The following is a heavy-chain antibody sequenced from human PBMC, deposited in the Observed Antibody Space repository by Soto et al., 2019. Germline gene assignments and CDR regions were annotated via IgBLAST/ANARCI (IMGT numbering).Heavy chain of an antibody. CDR2: IYTSGST. D-gene: IGHD1-7*01. CDR1: RGSISSYY. Sequence: SETLSFTCTVSRGSISSYYWSWIRQPAGKGLEWIGRIYTSGSTNYNPSLKSRVTMSVDTSKNQFSLKLSSVTAADTAVYYCARDLELRYYYGMDVSSQRTTVTVSS. CDR3: ARDLELRYYYGMDV. J-gene: IGHJ6*02. V-gene: IGHV4-4*07.